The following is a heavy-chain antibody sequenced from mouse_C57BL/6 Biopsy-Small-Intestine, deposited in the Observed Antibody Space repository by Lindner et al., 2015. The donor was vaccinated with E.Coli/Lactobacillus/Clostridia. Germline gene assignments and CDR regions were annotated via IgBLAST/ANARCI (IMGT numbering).Heavy chain of an antibody. J-gene: IGHJ4*01. D-gene: IGHD1-1*02. CDR3: ARDWRYCRGGSCQNAARGFDP. CDR2: INTNTGNS. V-gene: IGHV9-3*02. CDR1: GYNFINFA. Sequence: VKVSCKASGYNFINFAMNWVRQAPGQGLEWMGWINTNTGNSTYAQGFTGRFVFSLDTSVSTAYLQISSLKAEDTAVYYCARDWRYCRGGSCQNAARGFDPWGQGTLVTVSS.